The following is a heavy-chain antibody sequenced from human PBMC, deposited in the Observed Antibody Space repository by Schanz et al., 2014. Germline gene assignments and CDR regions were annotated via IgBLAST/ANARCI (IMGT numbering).Heavy chain of an antibody. D-gene: IGHD3-10*01. V-gene: IGHV1-3*01. CDR2: INAHTGNT. J-gene: IGHJ3*02. CDR3: ARVHIATYHYNSPGAFAI. Sequence: QVQLVQSGAEVKKPGASVKVSCQASGYTFAGHAVHWVRQAPGQGPELMGWINAHTGNTQYAQKFQGRVNMTRDTVTTTVHLELTRLRTDDTAIYYCARVHIATYHYNSPGAFAIWGQGTRVTVSS. CDR1: GYTFAGHA.